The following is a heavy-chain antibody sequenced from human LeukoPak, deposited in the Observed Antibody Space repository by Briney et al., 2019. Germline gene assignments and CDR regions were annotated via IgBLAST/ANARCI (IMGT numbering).Heavy chain of an antibody. J-gene: IGHJ5*02. CDR2: ITHSGSS. Sequence: SETLSLTCAVYGGSFTGYYWSWIRQPPGKGLKWIGDITHSGSSTYNPSLKNRVTISVDTSRNQFSLKLMSVTAADTAMYYCARFDIVATNWFDPWGQGTLVTVSS. V-gene: IGHV4-34*01. CDR3: ARFDIVATNWFDP. CDR1: GGSFTGYY. D-gene: IGHD5-12*01.